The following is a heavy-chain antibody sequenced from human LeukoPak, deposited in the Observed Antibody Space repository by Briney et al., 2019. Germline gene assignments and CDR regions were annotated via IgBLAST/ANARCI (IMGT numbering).Heavy chain of an antibody. J-gene: IGHJ4*02. D-gene: IGHD6-19*01. CDR3: ARGYSNGWYHDY. CDR1: GYSFTRNA. Sequence: ASVKVSCKASGYSFTRNAIHRVRQAPGQRLEWMGWIDSDKGNTKYSQEFQGRVTFTRDASASTVYMELSSLRSEDMAIYYCARGYSNGWYHDYWGRGTPVIVSS. CDR2: IDSDKGNT. V-gene: IGHV1-3*03.